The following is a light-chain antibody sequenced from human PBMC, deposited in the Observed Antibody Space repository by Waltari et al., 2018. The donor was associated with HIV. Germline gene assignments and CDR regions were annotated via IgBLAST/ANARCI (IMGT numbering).Light chain of an antibody. J-gene: IGKJ5*01. CDR2: LGS. CDR3: MQALQTLFT. Sequence: IGMTQSPPLLAGTPGKAASIPRRSSQSLLHSNGYNYLDWYLQKPGQSPQLLIYLGSNRASGVPDRFSGSASGTDFTLKISRVEAEDVGVYYCMQALQTLFTFGQGTRLEIK. CDR1: QSLLHSNGYNY. V-gene: IGKV2-28*01.